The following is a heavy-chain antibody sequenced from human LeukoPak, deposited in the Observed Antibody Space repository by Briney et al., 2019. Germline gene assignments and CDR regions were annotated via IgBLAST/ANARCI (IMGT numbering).Heavy chain of an antibody. Sequence: GGSLRLSCAASGFTFTSSTMTWVRQAPGKGLEWVSSITGGGGSSTYHADSVKGRFTISRDNSKDTLFLQMNSLRAEDTAVYYCAITGVRDFDSWGQGTLLTLSS. CDR3: AITGVRDFDS. V-gene: IGHV3-23*01. J-gene: IGHJ4*02. CDR1: GFTFTSST. CDR2: ITGGGGSST.